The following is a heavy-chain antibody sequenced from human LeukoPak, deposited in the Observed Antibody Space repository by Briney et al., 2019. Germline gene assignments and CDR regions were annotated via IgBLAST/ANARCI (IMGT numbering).Heavy chain of an antibody. CDR1: GYTFTNYY. Sequence: ASVKVSCKASGYTFTNYYIHWVRQAPGQGLEWMGLINPGGDNTNYAQKFQGRVSMTADTSTSTAYMELRSLRSDDTAVYYCARSGRGTYYYFDLWGQGTLVTVSS. V-gene: IGHV1-46*01. D-gene: IGHD1-26*01. CDR2: INPGGDNT. J-gene: IGHJ4*02. CDR3: ARSGRGTYYYFDL.